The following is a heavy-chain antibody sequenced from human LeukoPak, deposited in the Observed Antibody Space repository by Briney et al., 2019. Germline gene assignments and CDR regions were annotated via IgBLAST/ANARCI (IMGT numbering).Heavy chain of an antibody. Sequence: PSETLSLTCSVSGGSISGDYWSWIRQPPGTGLEWVGYIHYTGSTNYNPSLKSRVTISVDTSKNQFSLKPNSVTAADTAVYYCARLQGGSTAVFDYWGQGTLVSVSS. CDR3: ARLQGGSTAVFDY. CDR2: IHYTGST. V-gene: IGHV4-59*01. D-gene: IGHD1-26*01. J-gene: IGHJ4*02. CDR1: GGSISGDY.